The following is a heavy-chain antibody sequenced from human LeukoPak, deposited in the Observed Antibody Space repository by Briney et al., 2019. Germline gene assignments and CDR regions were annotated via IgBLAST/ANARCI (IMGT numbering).Heavy chain of an antibody. J-gene: IGHJ4*02. CDR1: GGSISSYY. V-gene: IGHV4-4*07. Sequence: PSETLSLTYTVSGGSISSYYWSWIRQPAGKGLEWIGRIYTSGRTNYNPSLKSRVTMSVDTSKNQFSLKLSSVTAADTAVYYCARETHLMVRGVILYYSDYWGQGTLVTVSS. CDR3: ARETHLMVRGVILYYSDY. CDR2: IYTSGRT. D-gene: IGHD3-10*01.